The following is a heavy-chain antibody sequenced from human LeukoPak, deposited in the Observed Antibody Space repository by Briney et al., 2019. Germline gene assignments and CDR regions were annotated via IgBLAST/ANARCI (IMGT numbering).Heavy chain of an antibody. V-gene: IGHV3-7*03. CDR1: GASISSYY. Sequence: ETLSLTCTVSGASISSYYWSWVRQAPGKGLEWVANIKLDGSEKNYVDSVKGRFTISRDNTKNSLYLQMNSLRAEDTAVFYCARDQYDTWSRRGNFDSWGQGTLVIVSS. CDR3: ARDQYDTWSRRGNFDS. J-gene: IGHJ4*02. D-gene: IGHD3-3*01. CDR2: IKLDGSEK.